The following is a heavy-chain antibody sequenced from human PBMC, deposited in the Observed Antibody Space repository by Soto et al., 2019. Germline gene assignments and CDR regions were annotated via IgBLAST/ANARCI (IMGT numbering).Heavy chain of an antibody. V-gene: IGHV4-59*01. CDR1: GGSISSYY. CDR2: IYYSGST. J-gene: IGHJ3*02. D-gene: IGHD3-16*01. CDR3: ARGGGRDAFDI. Sequence: ASETLSLTCTVSGGSISSYYWSWIRQPPGKGLEWIGYIYYSGSTNYNPSLKSRVTISLDTSKNQFSLKLSSVTAADTAVYYCARGGGRDAFDIWGQGTMVTVSS.